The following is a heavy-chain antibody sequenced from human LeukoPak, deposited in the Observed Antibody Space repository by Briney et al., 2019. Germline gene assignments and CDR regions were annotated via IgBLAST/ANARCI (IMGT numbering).Heavy chain of an antibody. Sequence: GGSLRLSCAASGFTFSSYGMSWVRQAPGKGLEWVSAISGSGGSTYYADSVKGRFTISRGNSKNTLYLQMNSLRAEDTAVYYCAKSLYSSSFSFDYWGQGTLVTVSS. V-gene: IGHV3-23*01. CDR3: AKSLYSSSFSFDY. CDR1: GFTFSSYG. J-gene: IGHJ4*02. CDR2: ISGSGGST. D-gene: IGHD6-6*01.